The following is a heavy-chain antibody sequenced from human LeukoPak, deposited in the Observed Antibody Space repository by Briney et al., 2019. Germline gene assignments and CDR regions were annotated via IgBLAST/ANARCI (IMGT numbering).Heavy chain of an antibody. CDR1: GFTFSSYW. J-gene: IGHJ4*02. D-gene: IGHD5-24*01. Sequence: GGSLRLSCAASGFTFSSYWMHWVRQAPGKGLVWVSRINSDGSSTSYADSVKGRFTISRNNAKNTLYLQMNSLRAEDTAVYYCARDGDGYNDFDYWGQGTLVTVSS. V-gene: IGHV3-74*01. CDR2: INSDGSST. CDR3: ARDGDGYNDFDY.